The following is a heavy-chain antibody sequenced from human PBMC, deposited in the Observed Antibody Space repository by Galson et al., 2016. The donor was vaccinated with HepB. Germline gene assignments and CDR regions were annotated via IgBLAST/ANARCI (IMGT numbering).Heavy chain of an antibody. J-gene: IGHJ5*02. V-gene: IGHV4-61*08. CDR1: GGFVSSRGYH. CDR3: ATYIEGAGGNGS. D-gene: IGHD3-16*01. Sequence: SETLSLTCTVSGGFVSSRGYHWSWIRQPPGKGLEWIGHSESRSYNPSLRSRVTISLDTSKNQFSLKLTSVTAADTAIYFCATYIEGAGGNGSWFQGTLVFVSS. CDR2: SESR.